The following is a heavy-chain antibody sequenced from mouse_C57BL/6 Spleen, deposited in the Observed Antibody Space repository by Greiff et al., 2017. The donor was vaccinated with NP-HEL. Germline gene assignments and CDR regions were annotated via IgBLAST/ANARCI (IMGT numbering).Heavy chain of an antibody. Sequence: VHLVESGAELVKPGASVKISCKASGYAFSSYWMNWVKQRPGKGLEWIGQIYPGDGDTNYNGKFKGKATLTADTSSSTAYMQLSSLTSEDSAVYFCARGDFVVYAMDYWGQGTSVTVSS. D-gene: IGHD1-1*02. CDR2: IYPGDGDT. CDR1: GYAFSSYW. CDR3: ARGDFVVYAMDY. J-gene: IGHJ4*01. V-gene: IGHV1-80*01.